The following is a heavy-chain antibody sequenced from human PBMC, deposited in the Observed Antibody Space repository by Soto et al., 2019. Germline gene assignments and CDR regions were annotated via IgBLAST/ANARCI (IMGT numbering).Heavy chain of an antibody. Sequence: GASVKVSCKASGYTFTSYYMHWVRQAPGQGLEWMGIINPSGGSTSHAQKFQGRVTMTRDTSTSTVYMELSSLRSEDTAVYYCARDLYGSGSYYLYGLDVWGQGTTVTVSS. CDR3: ARDLYGSGSYYLYGLDV. CDR1: GYTFTSYY. V-gene: IGHV1-46*03. J-gene: IGHJ6*02. CDR2: INPSGGST. D-gene: IGHD3-10*01.